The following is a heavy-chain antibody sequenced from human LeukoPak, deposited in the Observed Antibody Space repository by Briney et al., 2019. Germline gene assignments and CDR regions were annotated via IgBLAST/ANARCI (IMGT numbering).Heavy chain of an antibody. CDR3: AKSNGYGLVDI. CDR2: IFYSGST. V-gene: IGHV4-38-2*02. Sequence: SETLSLTCTVSGYSISSGSYWGWIRQPPGKGLEWIGNIFYSGSTYYSPSLKSRVTISLDTSRNQFSLKLNSVTAADTAVYYCAKSNGYGLVDIWGQGTMVTVSS. D-gene: IGHD3-10*01. J-gene: IGHJ3*02. CDR1: GYSISSGSY.